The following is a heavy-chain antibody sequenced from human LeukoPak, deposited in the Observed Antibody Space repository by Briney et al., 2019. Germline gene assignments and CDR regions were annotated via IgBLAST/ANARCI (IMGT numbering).Heavy chain of an antibody. Sequence: SETLSLTCTVSGGSMSSYYWSWIRQPPGKGLEWIGYIYYSGSTNYNPSLKSRVTISVDTSKNQFSLKLSSVTAADTAVYYCAREVGATGDFDYWGQGTLVTVSS. D-gene: IGHD1-26*01. CDR1: GGSMSSYY. J-gene: IGHJ4*02. V-gene: IGHV4-59*01. CDR2: IYYSGST. CDR3: AREVGATGDFDY.